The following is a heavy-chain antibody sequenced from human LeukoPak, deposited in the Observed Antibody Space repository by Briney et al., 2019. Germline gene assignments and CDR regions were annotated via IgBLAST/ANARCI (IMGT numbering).Heavy chain of an antibody. CDR3: ARDLGYDSTPNAWFDP. Sequence: SETLSLTCTVPGGSISSYYWSWIRQPAGKGLEWIGRIYTSGSTNYNPSLKSRVTMSVDTSKNQFSLKLSSVTAADTAVYYCARDLGYDSTPNAWFDPWGQGTLVTVSS. J-gene: IGHJ5*02. V-gene: IGHV4-4*07. CDR1: GGSISSYY. D-gene: IGHD3-22*01. CDR2: IYTSGST.